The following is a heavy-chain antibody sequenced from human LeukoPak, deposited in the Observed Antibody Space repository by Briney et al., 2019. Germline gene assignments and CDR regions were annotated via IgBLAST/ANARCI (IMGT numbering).Heavy chain of an antibody. CDR1: GFTFSSYA. D-gene: IGHD6-13*01. CDR2: ISGSGGST. Sequence: GGSLRLSCAASGFTFSSYAMSWVRQAPGKGLEWVSAISGSGGSTYYADSVKGRFTISRDNSKNTLYLQMNSLRAEDTAVYYCAKDRPSGWQQLAFRSYYYYYMDVWGKGTTVTVSS. J-gene: IGHJ6*03. V-gene: IGHV3-23*01. CDR3: AKDRPSGWQQLAFRSYYYYYMDV.